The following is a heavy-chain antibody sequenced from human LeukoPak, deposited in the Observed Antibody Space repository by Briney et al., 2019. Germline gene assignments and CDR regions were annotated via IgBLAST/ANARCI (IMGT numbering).Heavy chain of an antibody. J-gene: IGHJ4*02. CDR2: IYHSGST. CDR1: GGSISSSNW. V-gene: IGHV4-4*02. CDR3: ARVLFDSSGYVFDY. Sequence: SETLSLTCAVSGGSISSSNWWSWVRQPPGKGLEWIGEIYHSGSTNYNSSLKSRVTISVDKSKSQFSMKLSSMTAADTAVYYCARVLFDSSGYVFDYWGQGTLVTVSS. D-gene: IGHD3-22*01.